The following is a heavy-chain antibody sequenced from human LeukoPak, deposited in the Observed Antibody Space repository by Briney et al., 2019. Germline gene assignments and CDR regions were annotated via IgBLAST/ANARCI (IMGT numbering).Heavy chain of an antibody. D-gene: IGHD3-9*01. Sequence: GSLRLSCAASGFTFSSYARGWIRQPPGKGLEWIGSIYYSGSTYYNPSLKSRVTISVDTSKNQFSLKLSSVTAADTAVYYCARPSYDILTGYSMGIGYWGQGTLVTVSS. CDR3: ARPSYDILTGYSMGIGY. CDR1: GFTFSSYA. CDR2: IYYSGST. J-gene: IGHJ4*02. V-gene: IGHV4-39*01.